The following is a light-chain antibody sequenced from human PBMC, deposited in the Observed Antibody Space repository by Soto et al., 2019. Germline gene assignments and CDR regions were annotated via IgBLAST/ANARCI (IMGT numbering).Light chain of an antibody. CDR3: XXXNSAPRT. J-gene: IGKJ1*01. CDR2: AAS. Sequence: DIQMTQSPSSLSASVGDRVTITCRASQGISNYLAWYQQKPGKVPKLLIYAASTLQSGVPSRFSGSGSGTDFTLTISSLQPEXXXTXXXXXXNSAPRTFGQGTKVEIK. V-gene: IGKV1-27*01. CDR1: QGISNY.